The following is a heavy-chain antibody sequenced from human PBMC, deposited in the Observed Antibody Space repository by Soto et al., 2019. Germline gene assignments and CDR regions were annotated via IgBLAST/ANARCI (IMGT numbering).Heavy chain of an antibody. CDR2: ISAYNGNT. J-gene: IGHJ6*03. V-gene: IGHV1-18*01. CDR3: ASAIGEGGYDLPYYYYMDV. D-gene: IGHD5-12*01. Sequence: GASVKVSCKASGYAFTSYGISWVRQAPGRGLEWMGWISAYNGNTNYAQKLQGRVTMTTDTSTSTAYMELRSLRSDDTAVYYCASAIGEGGYDLPYYYYMDVWGKGTTVTVSS. CDR1: GYAFTSYG.